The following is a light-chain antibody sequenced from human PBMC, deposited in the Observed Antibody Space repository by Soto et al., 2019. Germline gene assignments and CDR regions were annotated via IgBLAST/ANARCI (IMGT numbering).Light chain of an antibody. V-gene: IGKV1-5*01. J-gene: IGKJ1*01. CDR3: QQYNSYWT. Sequence: DIQMTQSPSTLSASVGDRVTITCRASQSISSWLAWYQQKPGKAPNLLIYDASSLESGVPSRFSGSGSETEFTLTISSLQHDDFATYYCQQYNSYWTFGQGTKVEIK. CDR1: QSISSW. CDR2: DAS.